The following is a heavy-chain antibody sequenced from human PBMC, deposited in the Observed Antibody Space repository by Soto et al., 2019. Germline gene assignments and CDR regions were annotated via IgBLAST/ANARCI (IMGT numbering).Heavy chain of an antibody. Sequence: LSLTCTVSGGSISSYYWSWIRQPPGKGLEWIGYIYYRGSTNYNPSLKSRVTISVDTSKNQFSLKLSSVTAADTAVYCCARVLGDGYSDYWGQGTLVTVSS. D-gene: IGHD5-12*01. CDR1: GGSISSYY. J-gene: IGHJ4*02. CDR3: ARVLGDGYSDY. V-gene: IGHV4-59*01. CDR2: IYYRGST.